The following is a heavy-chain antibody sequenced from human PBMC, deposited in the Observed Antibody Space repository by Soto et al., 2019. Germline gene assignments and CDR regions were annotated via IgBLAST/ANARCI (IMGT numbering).Heavy chain of an antibody. V-gene: IGHV3-23*01. CDR3: ASVMRIPVAPFDY. D-gene: IGHD6-19*01. J-gene: IGHJ4*02. CDR2: ISGSGANT. CDR1: AVAFSTYA. Sequence: GGSLRLSCAASAVAFSTYAMSWVRQAPGKGLEWVSSISGSGANTYYADSVKGRFTISRDNSKNTLYLQMNSLRAEDTAVYYCASVMRIPVAPFDYWGQGTLVTVSS.